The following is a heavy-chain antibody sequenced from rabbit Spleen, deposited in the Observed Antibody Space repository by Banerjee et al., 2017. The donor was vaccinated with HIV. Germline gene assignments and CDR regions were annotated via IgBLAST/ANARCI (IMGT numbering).Heavy chain of an antibody. J-gene: IGHJ4*01. V-gene: IGHV1S43*01. CDR1: GVDFSSYYY. CDR2: IYTGDGST. Sequence: QSLVEAAGDLVKPGASLTLPCNASGVDFSSYYYYCWGRRAAGKGLEWIGCIYTGDGSTWYASWAKGRFTISSHNAQNTLHLQLSSLTAADTATYFCVRDQAGDADYGPYYLNLWGPGTLVTVS. CDR3: VRDQAGDADYGPYYLNL. D-gene: IGHD2-1*01.